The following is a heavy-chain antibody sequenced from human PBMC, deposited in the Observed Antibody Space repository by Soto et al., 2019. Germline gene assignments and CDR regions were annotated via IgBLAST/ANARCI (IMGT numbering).Heavy chain of an antibody. CDR2: ISSSSSTI. V-gene: IGHV3-48*02. Sequence: GGSLRLSCAASGFTFSSYSMNWVRQAPGKGPEWVSYISSSSSTIYYADSVKGRFTISRDNAKNSLYLQMNSLRDEDTAVYYCAFDYDILTGYWLYGIDVWGQGTTVTVSS. J-gene: IGHJ6*02. CDR3: AFDYDILTGYWLYGIDV. D-gene: IGHD3-9*01. CDR1: GFTFSSYS.